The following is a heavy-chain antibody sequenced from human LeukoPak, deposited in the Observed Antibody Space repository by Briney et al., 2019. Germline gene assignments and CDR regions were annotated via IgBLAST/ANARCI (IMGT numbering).Heavy chain of an antibody. CDR1: GGSFSGYY. J-gene: IGHJ5*02. CDR3: AREGFNPPYGDYP. D-gene: IGHD4-17*01. V-gene: IGHV4-34*01. Sequence: SETLSLTCAVYGGSFSGYYWSWIRQPPGKGLEWIGEINPSGSTNYNPSLKSRVTISVDTSKNQFSLKLSSVTAADTAVYYSAREGFNPPYGDYPWGQGTLVTISS. CDR2: INPSGST.